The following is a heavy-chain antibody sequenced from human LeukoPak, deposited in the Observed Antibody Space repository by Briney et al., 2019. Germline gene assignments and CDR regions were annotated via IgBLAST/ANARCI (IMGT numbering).Heavy chain of an antibody. CDR2: ISGSGDST. Sequence: GGSLRLSCAASGFTFSSYAMSWVRQAPGKGLEWVSAISGSGDSTHYADSVKGRFTISRGNSKNTLYVQMNSLRAEDTAVYYCAKYYVATSFFDYWGQGTLVTVSS. D-gene: IGHD5-12*01. CDR1: GFTFSSYA. J-gene: IGHJ4*02. V-gene: IGHV3-23*01. CDR3: AKYYVATSFFDY.